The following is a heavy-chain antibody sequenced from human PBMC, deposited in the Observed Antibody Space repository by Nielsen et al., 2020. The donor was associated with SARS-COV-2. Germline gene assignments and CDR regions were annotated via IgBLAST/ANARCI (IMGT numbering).Heavy chain of an antibody. CDR1: GFTFSS. V-gene: IGHV3-23*01. CDR2: LSGNGGRT. D-gene: IGHD1-26*01. CDR3: VRDAASIMGATTPS. J-gene: IGHJ5*02. Sequence: GGSLRLSCAASGFTFSSWVRQAPGKGLEWVSTLSGNGGRTYYADSVKGRFTISRDNSKNTLYLQMNSLRAEDTAVYYCVRDAASIMGATTPSWGQGTLITVSS.